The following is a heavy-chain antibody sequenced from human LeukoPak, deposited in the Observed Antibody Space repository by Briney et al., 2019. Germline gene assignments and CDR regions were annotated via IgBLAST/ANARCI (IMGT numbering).Heavy chain of an antibody. CDR3: ARGRTGYQLLPTKKDYSYYYMDV. D-gene: IGHD2-2*01. Sequence: SETLSLTCAVYGGSFSGYYWSWIRQPPGKGLEWIGEINHSGSTNYNPSLKSRVTISVDPSKNQFSLKLSSVTAADTAVYYCARGRTGYQLLPTKKDYSYYYMDVWDKGTTVTVSS. V-gene: IGHV4-34*01. J-gene: IGHJ6*03. CDR2: INHSGST. CDR1: GGSFSGYY.